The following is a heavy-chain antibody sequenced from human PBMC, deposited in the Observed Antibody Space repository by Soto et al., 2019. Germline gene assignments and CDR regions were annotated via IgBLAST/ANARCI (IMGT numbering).Heavy chain of an antibody. Sequence: QVQLVQSGAEVKKPGSSVKVSCKASGGTFSSYAISWVRQAPGQGLEWMGGIIPIFGTANYAQKFQGRVTINADDSTSTAYMERSSLRSEDTAVYYWARVGLEYCNNGVCYTDWFDSWGQGTLVTF. CDR1: GGTFSSYA. V-gene: IGHV1-69*01. CDR3: ARVGLEYCNNGVCYTDWFDS. J-gene: IGHJ5*01. CDR2: IIPIFGTA. D-gene: IGHD2-8*01.